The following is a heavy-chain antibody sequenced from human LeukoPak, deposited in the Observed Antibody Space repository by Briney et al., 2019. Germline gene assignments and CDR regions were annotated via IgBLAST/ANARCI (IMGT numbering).Heavy chain of an antibody. J-gene: IGHJ6*02. D-gene: IGHD6-19*01. CDR3: ASLPFLGGWYFKGMDV. V-gene: IGHV3-53*04. CDR2: IFTGGTT. CDR1: GFYLSNHY. Sequence: GRSLRPSCAASGFYLSNHYMNWVRQAPGKGLEWDSVIFTGGTTYSATSVKGRFTISRHDSRNPLYLQMHSLRPEDTAVYYCASLPFLGGWYFKGMDVWGQGTTVTVSS.